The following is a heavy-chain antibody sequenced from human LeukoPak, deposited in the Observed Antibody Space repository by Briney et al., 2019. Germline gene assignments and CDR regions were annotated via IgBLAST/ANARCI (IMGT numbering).Heavy chain of an antibody. CDR3: ARDPSTIAVAGLDY. D-gene: IGHD6-19*01. Sequence: GGSLRLSCAASAFTFSSYGMHWVRQAPGKGLEWVAVIWYDGSNKYYADSVKGRFTISRDNSKNTLYLQMNSLRAEDTAVYYCARDPSTIAVAGLDYWGQGTLVTVSS. J-gene: IGHJ4*02. V-gene: IGHV3-33*08. CDR2: IWYDGSNK. CDR1: AFTFSSYG.